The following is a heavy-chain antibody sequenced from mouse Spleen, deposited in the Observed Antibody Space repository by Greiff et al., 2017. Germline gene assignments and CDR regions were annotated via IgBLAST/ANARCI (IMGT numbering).Heavy chain of an antibody. J-gene: IGHJ3*01. Sequence: QVQLQQSGPELVKPGASVKISCKASGYSFTSYYIHWVKQRPGQGLEWIGWIYPGSGNTKYNEKFKGKATLTADTSSSTAYMQLSSLTSEDSAVYYCARRTEGGNYGFAYWGQGTLVTVSA. CDR2: IYPGSGNT. CDR1: GYSFTSYY. D-gene: IGHD2-1*01. CDR3: ARRTEGGNYGFAY. V-gene: IGHV1-66*01.